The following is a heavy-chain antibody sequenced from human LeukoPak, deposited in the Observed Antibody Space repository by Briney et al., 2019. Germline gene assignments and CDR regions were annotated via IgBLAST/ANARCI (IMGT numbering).Heavy chain of an antibody. J-gene: IGHJ4*02. V-gene: IGHV4-34*01. CDR1: GGSFSGYY. CDR2: INHSGST. CDR3: ARGRRWGWLVTAVFDY. D-gene: IGHD6-19*01. Sequence: SETLSLTCAVYGGSFSGYYWSWIRQPPGKGLEWSGEINHSGSTNYNPSLKSRVTISVDTSKNQFSLKLSSVTAADTAVYYCARGRRWGWLVTAVFDYWGQGTLVTVSS.